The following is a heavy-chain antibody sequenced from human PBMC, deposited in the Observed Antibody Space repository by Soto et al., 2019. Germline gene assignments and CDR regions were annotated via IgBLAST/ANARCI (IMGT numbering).Heavy chain of an antibody. CDR1: GFTFNNYA. D-gene: IGHD3-10*01. J-gene: IGHJ4*02. V-gene: IGHV3-23*01. Sequence: EVQLLESGGGLVQPGGSLRLSCAASGFTFNNYAMTWVRQAPGKGLEWVSAISGGGDTTSYADSVKGRFTVSRDGSKNTRYLQMRCLSCEDTALYYCAKGRGGSGSLTHRVDFGGQETLVTVSS. CDR3: AKGRGGSGSLTHRVDF. CDR2: ISGGGDTT.